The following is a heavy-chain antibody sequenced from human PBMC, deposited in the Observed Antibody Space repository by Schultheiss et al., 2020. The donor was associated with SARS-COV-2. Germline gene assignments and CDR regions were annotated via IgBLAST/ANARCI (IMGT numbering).Heavy chain of an antibody. CDR3: ARVVGEWYFDL. CDR1: GFTFSSYS. CDR2: ISSSSSTI. Sequence: GGSLRLSCAASGFTFSSYSMNWVRQAPGKGLEWVSYISSSSSTIYYADSVKGRFTISRDNAKNSLYLQMNSLRAEDTAVYYCARVVGEWYFDLWGRGTLVTVSS. D-gene: IGHD2-15*01. J-gene: IGHJ2*01. V-gene: IGHV3-48*01.